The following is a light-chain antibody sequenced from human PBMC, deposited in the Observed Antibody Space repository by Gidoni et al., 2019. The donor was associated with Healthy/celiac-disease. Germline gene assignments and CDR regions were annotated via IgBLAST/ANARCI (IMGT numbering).Light chain of an antibody. J-gene: IGKJ1*01. CDR2: AAS. V-gene: IGKV1D-8*02. CDR1: QSISNY. CDR3: QQYYSFPWT. Sequence: AIWMTQSQSLLSASTGDRVPISCRMSQSISNYLAWYQPKPGKATELLIYAASTLQSGVPSRFSGSGSGTDFTLTISCLQSEDFATYYCQQYYSFPWTFGQGTKVEIK.